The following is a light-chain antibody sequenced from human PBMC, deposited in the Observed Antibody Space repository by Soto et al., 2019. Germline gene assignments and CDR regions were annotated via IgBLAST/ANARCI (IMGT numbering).Light chain of an antibody. V-gene: IGKV1-5*01. CDR2: HAS. CDR1: QNIGSW. J-gene: IGKJ1*01. CDR3: QQYSSYRWT. Sequence: DIPMTQSPSTLSASVGDRVTIACRASQNIGSWLAWYQQKPGKAPDLLIYHASNLGSGVPSRFSGSGSGTEFTLTVSSLEPDDFATYYCQQYSSYRWTFGQGTKVDIK.